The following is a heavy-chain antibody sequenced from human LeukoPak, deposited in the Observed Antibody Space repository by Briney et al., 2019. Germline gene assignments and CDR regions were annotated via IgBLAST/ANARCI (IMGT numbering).Heavy chain of an antibody. CDR2: IYYSGST. J-gene: IGHJ4*02. D-gene: IGHD6-19*01. Sequence: SSETLSLTCAVYGGSFSGYYWSWIRQPPGKGLEWIGYIYYSGSTNYNPSLKSRVTISVDTSKNQFSLKLSSVTAADTAVYSCARDLLPYSSGWYYFDYWGQGTLVTVSS. CDR1: GGSFSGYY. V-gene: IGHV4-59*01. CDR3: ARDLLPYSSGWYYFDY.